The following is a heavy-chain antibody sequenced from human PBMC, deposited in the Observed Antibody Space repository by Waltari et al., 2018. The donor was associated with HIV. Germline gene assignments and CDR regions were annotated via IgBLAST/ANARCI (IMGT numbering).Heavy chain of an antibody. CDR2: VHTSGST. CDR1: GGAISSGHYY. Sequence: QVQLPESGPGLVKPSQTLSLTCTVSGGAISSGHYYWRWIRQPAGKGLEWIGRVHTSGSTNYNPSVKSRVTISVDTSQNQFSLKINSVTAADTAVYYCARGGGHQLLVGEYFHHWGQGTLVTVSS. D-gene: IGHD3-10*01. V-gene: IGHV4-61*02. J-gene: IGHJ1*01. CDR3: ARGGGHQLLVGEYFHH.